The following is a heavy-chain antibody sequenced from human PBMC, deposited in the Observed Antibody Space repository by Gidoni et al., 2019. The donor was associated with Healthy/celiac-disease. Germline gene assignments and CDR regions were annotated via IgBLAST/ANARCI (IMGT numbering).Heavy chain of an antibody. J-gene: IGHJ5*02. CDR2: IYYSGST. CDR3: ARRFRGFLEPEDGDWFDP. D-gene: IGHD3-3*01. Sequence: QVQLQESGPGLVNPSETLSLTCTVSGGSISSYYWSWIRQPPGKGLEWIGYIYYSGSTNYNPSLKSRVTISVDTSKNQFSLKLSSVTAADTAVYYCARRFRGFLEPEDGDWFDPWGQGTLVTVSS. V-gene: IGHV4-59*08. CDR1: GGSISSYY.